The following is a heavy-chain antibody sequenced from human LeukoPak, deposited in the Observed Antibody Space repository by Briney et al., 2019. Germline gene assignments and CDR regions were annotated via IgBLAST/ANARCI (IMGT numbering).Heavy chain of an antibody. V-gene: IGHV1-3*03. Sequence: GASVKVSCKASGYTFTSYAMHWVRQAPGQRLEWMGWINAGNGNTKYSQDFQGRVTITRDTSASTAYMELSSLRSEDMAVYYCARGPRIGLDYDSSGYYFPFDYWGQGTLVTVSS. J-gene: IGHJ4*02. CDR1: GYTFTSYA. CDR3: ARGPRIGLDYDSSGYYFPFDY. D-gene: IGHD3-22*01. CDR2: INAGNGNT.